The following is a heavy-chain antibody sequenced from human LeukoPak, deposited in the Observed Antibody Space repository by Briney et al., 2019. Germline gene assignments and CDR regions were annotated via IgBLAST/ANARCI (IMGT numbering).Heavy chain of an antibody. CDR3: ASPPAPYTSGWYFGY. CDR1: GGSMSSYY. D-gene: IGHD6-19*01. CDR2: LFNSGST. V-gene: IGHV4-59*01. J-gene: IGHJ4*02. Sequence: SETLSLTCTVSGGSMSSYYWSWIRQPPGKGLEWIGYLFNSGSTNYNPSLKRRVTISVDTSKNQFSLKLSSVTAADTAVYYCASPPAPYTSGWYFGYWGQGTLVTVSS.